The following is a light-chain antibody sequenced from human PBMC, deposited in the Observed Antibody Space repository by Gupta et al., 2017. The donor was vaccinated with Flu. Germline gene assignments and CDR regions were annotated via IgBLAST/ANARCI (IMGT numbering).Light chain of an antibody. CDR2: EVS. CDR3: SSYTSSSNVV. CDR1: SSDVGGYNY. J-gene: IGLJ2*01. V-gene: IGLV2-14*01. Sequence: QSALTQPASVSGSPGQSITISCTGTSSDVGGYNYVSWYQQHPGKAPKLMIYEVSNRPSGVSNRFSGSKSGNTASLTFSGLQAEDEADYYCSSYTSSSNVVFGGGTKLTVL.